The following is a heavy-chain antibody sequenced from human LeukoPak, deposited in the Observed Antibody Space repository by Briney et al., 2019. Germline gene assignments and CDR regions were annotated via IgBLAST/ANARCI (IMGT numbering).Heavy chain of an antibody. CDR3: AKSKEQWLVRDY. Sequence: GGSLRLSCAVSGFTVSSNYISWVRQAPGRGLEWVSSISGSGASTYYADSVKGRFTISRDNSKNTLFLQMNSLRAEDTAVYFCAKSKEQWLVRDYWGQGTLVTVSS. CDR1: GFTVSSNY. CDR2: ISGSGAST. J-gene: IGHJ4*02. V-gene: IGHV3-23*01. D-gene: IGHD6-19*01.